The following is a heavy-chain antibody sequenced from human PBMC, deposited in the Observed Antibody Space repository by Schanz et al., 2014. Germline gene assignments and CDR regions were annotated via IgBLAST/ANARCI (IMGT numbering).Heavy chain of an antibody. V-gene: IGHV3-74*01. CDR3: VRDTDYHFDY. D-gene: IGHD4-17*01. CDR2: TSHDGSFT. J-gene: IGHJ4*02. Sequence: EVQLVESGGGLISPGGSLRLSCVASGFTFNYVWMSWVRQAPGKGLVWVSRTSHDGSFTTFADSVKGRFTISRDNAKNALYLQMNSLRAEDTAVYYCVRDTDYHFDYWGQGTLVTVSS. CDR1: GFTFNYVW.